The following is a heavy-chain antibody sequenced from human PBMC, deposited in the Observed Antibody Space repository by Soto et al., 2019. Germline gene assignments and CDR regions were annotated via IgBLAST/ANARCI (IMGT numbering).Heavy chain of an antibody. V-gene: IGHV4-39*01. J-gene: IGHJ5*02. CDR2: IYYSGRT. CDR1: GGSISSSSYY. CDR3: VKDYSNSSKWFDP. D-gene: IGHD6-6*01. Sequence: TSETLSLTCTVSGGSISSSSYYWGWIRQPPGKGLEWIGSIYYSGRTFYNPSLTSRVTISVDTSMNLFSLKLSSVTASDTAVYYCVKDYSNSSKWFDPWGQGTLVTVSS.